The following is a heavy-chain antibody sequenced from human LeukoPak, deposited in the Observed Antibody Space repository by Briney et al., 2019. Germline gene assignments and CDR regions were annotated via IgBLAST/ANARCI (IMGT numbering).Heavy chain of an antibody. CDR3: ARDSVAAAGTDAFDI. V-gene: IGHV3-48*04. CDR2: ISSSGSTI. CDR1: GFTFSSYW. D-gene: IGHD6-13*01. J-gene: IGHJ3*02. Sequence: PGGSLRLSCAASGFTFSSYWMSWVRQAPGKGLEWVSYISSSGSTIYYADSVKGRFTISRDNAKNSLYLQMNSLRAEDTALYYCARDSVAAAGTDAFDIWGQGTMVTVSS.